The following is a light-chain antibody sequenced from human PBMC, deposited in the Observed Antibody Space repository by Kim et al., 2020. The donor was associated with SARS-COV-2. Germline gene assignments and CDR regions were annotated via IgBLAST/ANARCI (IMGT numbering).Light chain of an antibody. CDR3: GTWDSSLSAVV. CDR1: RSNIGNNY. V-gene: IGLV1-51*01. Sequence: GQNVTISCSGSRSNIGNNYVSWYQQLPGTAPQLLIYDNNKRPSGIPDRFSGSKSGTSATLGITGLQTGDEADYYCGTWDSSLSAVVFGGGTQLTVL. J-gene: IGLJ2*01. CDR2: DNN.